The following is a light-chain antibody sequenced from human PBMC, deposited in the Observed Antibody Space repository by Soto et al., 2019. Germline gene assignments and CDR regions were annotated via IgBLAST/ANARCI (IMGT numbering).Light chain of an antibody. CDR1: SSNIWAGYD. CDR3: QSYDSNLSVVV. Sequence: QAVVTQPPSVSGAPGQRVTISCTGSSSNIWAGYDVHWYQQLPGTAPKLLIYGDNNRPSGVPDRFSGSKSGTSASLAITGLQAEDEAGYYCQSYDSNLSVVVFGGGTKLTVL. J-gene: IGLJ2*01. V-gene: IGLV1-40*01. CDR2: GDN.